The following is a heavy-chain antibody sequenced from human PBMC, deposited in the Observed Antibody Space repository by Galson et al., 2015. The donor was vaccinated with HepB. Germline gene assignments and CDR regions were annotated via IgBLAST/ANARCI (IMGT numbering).Heavy chain of an antibody. D-gene: IGHD4-17*01. CDR2: ISSNGGST. Sequence: SLRLSCAASGFTFSSYAMHWVRQAPGKGLEYVSAISSNGGSTYYADSVKGRFTISRDNSKNTLYLQMSSLRAEDTAVYYCVKLSGSVTTGLWGYDYWGQGTLVTVSS. J-gene: IGHJ4*02. V-gene: IGHV3-64D*06. CDR1: GFTFSSYA. CDR3: VKLSGSVTTGLWGYDY.